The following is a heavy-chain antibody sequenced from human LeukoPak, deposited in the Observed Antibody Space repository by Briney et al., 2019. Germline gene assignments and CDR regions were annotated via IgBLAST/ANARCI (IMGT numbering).Heavy chain of an antibody. Sequence: SEALSFTCTVSTGSISTYYWSWLRQPDGQGLEWIGSLYTSGSNDSHHSLKSRATISVDTTKTPFTLRLTSMTAAATAVYYCAREGGQWPVDNYDMDVWGKGTTVTVPS. CDR1: TGSISTYY. V-gene: IGHV4-4*07. D-gene: IGHD6-19*01. J-gene: IGHJ6*03. CDR3: AREGGQWPVDNYDMDV. CDR2: LYTSGSN.